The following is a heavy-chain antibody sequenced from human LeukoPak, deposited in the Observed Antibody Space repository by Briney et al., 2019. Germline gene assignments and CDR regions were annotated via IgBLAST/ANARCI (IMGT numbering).Heavy chain of an antibody. J-gene: IGHJ5*02. CDR2: ISAYNGNT. CDR3: ARVVVPAGIWDKWWFDP. V-gene: IGHV1-18*01. Sequence: ASVKVSCKASGYTFTSYGISWVRRAPGQGLEWMGWISAYNGNTNYAQKLQGRVTMTTATSTSTAYMELRSLRSDHTAVYYCARVVVPAGIWDKWWFDPWGQGTLVTVSS. CDR1: GYTFTSYG. D-gene: IGHD2-2*01.